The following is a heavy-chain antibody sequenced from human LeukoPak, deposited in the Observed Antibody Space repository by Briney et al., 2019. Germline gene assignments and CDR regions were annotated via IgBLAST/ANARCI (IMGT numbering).Heavy chain of an antibody. CDR1: GHTFTSYG. Sequence: GASVKVSCKASGHTFTSYGISWVRQAPGQGLEWMGWISAYNGNTNYAQKLQGRVTMTTDTSTSTVYMELRSLRSDDTAVYYCAREEYSSGWYWFDPWGQGTLVTVSS. V-gene: IGHV1-18*01. J-gene: IGHJ5*02. CDR2: ISAYNGNT. D-gene: IGHD6-19*01. CDR3: AREEYSSGWYWFDP.